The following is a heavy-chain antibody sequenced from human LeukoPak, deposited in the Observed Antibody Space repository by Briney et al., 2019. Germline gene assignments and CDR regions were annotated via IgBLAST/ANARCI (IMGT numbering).Heavy chain of an antibody. Sequence: SETLSLTCTVSGGSISSYYWSWIRQPPGKGLEWIGYIYFSGSTTYNPSLKSRVTISVDTSKNQFSLKLSSVTAADTAVYFCARFRLRGGSLDFDYWGQGTQVTVSS. J-gene: IGHJ4*02. CDR1: GGSISSYY. D-gene: IGHD1-26*01. CDR3: ARFRLRGGSLDFDY. V-gene: IGHV4-59*01. CDR2: IYFSGST.